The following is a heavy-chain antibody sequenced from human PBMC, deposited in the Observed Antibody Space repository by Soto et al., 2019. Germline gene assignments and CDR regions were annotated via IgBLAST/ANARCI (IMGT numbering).Heavy chain of an antibody. J-gene: IGHJ4*02. V-gene: IGHV2-5*01. D-gene: IGHD3-16*01. CDR1: GFSLRTTGVG. CDR3: AHTWGLPFDY. Sequence: QITLKESGPTLVEPTQTLTLTCTYSGFSLRTTGVGVGWIRQPPGKALEWLGIIYWNDDKRYSPSLKNRFTLTHDISKSQVVLTMTNTDPVDTATYYCAHTWGLPFDYWGQGTLVIVSS. CDR2: IYWNDDK.